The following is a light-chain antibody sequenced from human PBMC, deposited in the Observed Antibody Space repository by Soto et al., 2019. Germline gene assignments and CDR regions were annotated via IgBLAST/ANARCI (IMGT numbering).Light chain of an antibody. V-gene: IGKV1-9*01. CDR1: QSISSY. CDR2: AVS. Sequence: IQLTQSPSFLSASVGDRVGITCRARQSISSYLAWYQQKPGKAPKLLIYAVSTLQSGVPSRFSGTESGTEFTLTISSLQPEDFATYYCQQLKSYPQSTFGGGTKVEIK. CDR3: QQLKSYPQST. J-gene: IGKJ4*01.